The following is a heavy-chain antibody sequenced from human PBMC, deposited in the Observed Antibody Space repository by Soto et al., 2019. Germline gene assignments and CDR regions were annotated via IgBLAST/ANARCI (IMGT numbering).Heavy chain of an antibody. J-gene: IGHJ6*01. V-gene: IGHV5-51*01. CDR3: AASIFYYGMDV. Sequence: LNITCRASGWNCTNYSIGSVPQMPGKGLEWMGIIYPGDSDTKYNPSFQGQVTISADKSITTTYLQWSSLKASDTAIYYCAASIFYYGMDVLGQGTTVTVSS. CDR2: IYPGDSDT. CDR1: GWNCTNYS.